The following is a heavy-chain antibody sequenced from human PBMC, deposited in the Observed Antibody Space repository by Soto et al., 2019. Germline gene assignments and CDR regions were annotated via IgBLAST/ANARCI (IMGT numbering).Heavy chain of an antibody. CDR1: GFTFSNHD. Sequence: GGSLRLSCVGSGFTFSNHDMNFVRQVPGKGLEWVSYINKRGVTHYADSVMGRFTISRDNAQNSLYLQMERLRDEDTALYYCARDPGDSFGIDYWGRGTLVTVSS. CDR3: ARDPGDSFGIDY. J-gene: IGHJ4*02. V-gene: IGHV3-48*02. D-gene: IGHD3-3*01. CDR2: INKRGVT.